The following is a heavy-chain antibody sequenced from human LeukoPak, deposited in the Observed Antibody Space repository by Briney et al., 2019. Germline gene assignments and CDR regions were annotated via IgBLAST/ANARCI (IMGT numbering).Heavy chain of an antibody. V-gene: IGHV3-7*01. CDR2: INQDGSER. D-gene: IGHD3-10*01. Sequence: GGSLRLSCAASGFIFSTFWMSWVRQAPGKGLEWVANINQDGSERYYVDSVKGRFTISRDNAKNSLYLQMNSLRAEDTAVYYCARDYYGSGSYYNGYFDYWGQGTLVTVSS. J-gene: IGHJ4*02. CDR1: GFIFSTFW. CDR3: ARDYYGSGSYYNGYFDY.